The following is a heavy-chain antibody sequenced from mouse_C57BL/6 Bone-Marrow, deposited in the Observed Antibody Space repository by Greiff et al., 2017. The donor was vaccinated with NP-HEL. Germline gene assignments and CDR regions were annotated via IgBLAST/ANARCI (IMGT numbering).Heavy chain of an antibody. CDR3: ARRRLLRVAMDY. Sequence: EVQGVESGGGLVKPGGSLKLSCAASGFTFSDYGMHWVRQAPEKGLEWVAYISRGSSTIYYADTVKGRFTISRDNAKNTLFLQMTSLRSEDTAMYYCARRRLLRVAMDYWGQGTSVTVSS. V-gene: IGHV5-17*01. CDR1: GFTFSDYG. J-gene: IGHJ4*01. CDR2: ISRGSSTI. D-gene: IGHD1-1*01.